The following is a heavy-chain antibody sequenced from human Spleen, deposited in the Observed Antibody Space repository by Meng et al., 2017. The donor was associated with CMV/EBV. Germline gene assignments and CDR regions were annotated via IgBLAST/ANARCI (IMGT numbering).Heavy chain of an antibody. CDR1: CFTFSDYY. Sequence: SAASCFTFSDYYMSWVRQAPGKGLEWVSYIISSGSTIYYADSVQGRFTISRDNAKNSLYLQMNSLRAEDTAVYYCARRTIFGVDDYWGQGTLVTVSS. V-gene: IGHV3-11*01. CDR2: IISSGSTI. D-gene: IGHD3-3*01. J-gene: IGHJ4*02. CDR3: ARRTIFGVDDY.